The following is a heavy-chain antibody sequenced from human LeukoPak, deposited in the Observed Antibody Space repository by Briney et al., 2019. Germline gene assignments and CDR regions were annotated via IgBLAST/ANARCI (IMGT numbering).Heavy chain of an antibody. CDR1: GLTFSSYA. CDR2: ISGSGGST. D-gene: IGHD6-19*01. CDR3: AKDNQVAGRWWDY. Sequence: GGSLRLSCAASGLTFSSYAMSWVRQAPGKGLEWVSAISGSGGSTYYADSVKGRFTISRDNSKNTLYLQMNSLRAEDTAVYYCAKDNQVAGRWWDYWGQGTLVTVSS. V-gene: IGHV3-23*01. J-gene: IGHJ4*02.